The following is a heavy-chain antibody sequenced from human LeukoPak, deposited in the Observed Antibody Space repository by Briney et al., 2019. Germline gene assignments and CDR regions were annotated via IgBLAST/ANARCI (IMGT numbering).Heavy chain of an antibody. D-gene: IGHD6-19*01. Sequence: PGGSLRLSCAASGFTFSSYAMHWVRQAPGKGLEWVAVISYDGSNKYYADSVKGRFTISRDNSKNTLYLQMNSLRAEDTAVYYCARDSSMRAVAAITFFDYWGQGTLVTVSS. CDR1: GFTFSSYA. CDR2: ISYDGSNK. CDR3: ARDSSMRAVAAITFFDY. J-gene: IGHJ4*02. V-gene: IGHV3-30-3*01.